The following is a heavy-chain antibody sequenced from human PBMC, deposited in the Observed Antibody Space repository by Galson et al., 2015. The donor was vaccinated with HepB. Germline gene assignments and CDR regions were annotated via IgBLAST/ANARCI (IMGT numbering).Heavy chain of an antibody. J-gene: IGHJ4*02. D-gene: IGHD6-6*01. CDR1: GYSISSGYY. CDR2: IYHSGST. CDR3: ARDWLYSSSGTAYFDY. V-gene: IGHV4-38-2*02. Sequence: SLTCTVSGYSISSGYYWGWIRQPPGKGLEWIGSIYHSGSTYYNPSLKSRVTISVDTSKNQFSLKLSSVTAADTAVYYCARDWLYSSSGTAYFDYWGQGTLVTVSS.